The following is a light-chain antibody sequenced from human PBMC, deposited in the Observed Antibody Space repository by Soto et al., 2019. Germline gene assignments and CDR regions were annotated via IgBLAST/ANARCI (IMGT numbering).Light chain of an antibody. J-gene: IGKJ1*01. CDR1: QSVSNY. CDR3: LQYNDWPPWT. V-gene: IGKV3-15*01. Sequence: VVMTQSPATLSVSPGERATLSCRASQSVSNYLAWYQHKPGQAPRLLIYFASTRATGIPARFSGSGSGTEFTLTISSLQSEDFGVYYCLQYNDWPPWTFDQGTKVEIK. CDR2: FAS.